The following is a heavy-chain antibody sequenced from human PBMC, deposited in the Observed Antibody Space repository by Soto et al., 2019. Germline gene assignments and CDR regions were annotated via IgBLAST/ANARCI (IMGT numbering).Heavy chain of an antibody. V-gene: IGHV4-61*01. Sequence: SETLSLTCTVSGGSVSSGSYYWSWNRQPPGKGLEWIGYIYYSGSTNYNPSLKSRVTISVDTSKNQFSLKLSSVTAADTAVYYCARGPLTVNYFDYWGQGTLVTVSS. CDR3: ARGPLTVNYFDY. CDR1: GGSVSSGSYY. J-gene: IGHJ4*02. CDR2: IYYSGST. D-gene: IGHD4-17*01.